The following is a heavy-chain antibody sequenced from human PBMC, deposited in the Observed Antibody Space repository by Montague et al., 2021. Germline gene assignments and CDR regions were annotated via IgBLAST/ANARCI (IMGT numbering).Heavy chain of an antibody. D-gene: IGHD1-26*01. CDR3: ARLSGSGTNHFDY. V-gene: IGHV5-51*01. CDR2: VYPGDPDT. J-gene: IGHJ4*02. CDR1: GYSFTNYW. Sequence: KVSCKGSGYSFTNYWIGWVRQMPGKGLEWMGIVYPGDPDTRYSPSFQGQVTISADKSISTAYLQWSSLKASDTAMYYCARLSGSGTNHFDYWGQGTLVTVSS.